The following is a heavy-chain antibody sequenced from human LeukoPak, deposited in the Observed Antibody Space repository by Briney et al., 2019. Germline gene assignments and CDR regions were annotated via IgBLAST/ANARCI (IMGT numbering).Heavy chain of an antibody. J-gene: IGHJ6*02. CDR2: INPNSGGT. V-gene: IGHV1-2*02. Sequence: ASVKVSCKASGYTFTGYYMHWVRQAPGRGLEWMGWINPNSGGTNYAQKFQGRVTMTRDTSISTAYMELSRLRSDDTAVYYCARGNCSSTSCYRPYYYYGMDVWGQGTTVTVSS. CDR1: GYTFTGYY. D-gene: IGHD2-2*01. CDR3: ARGNCSSTSCYRPYYYYGMDV.